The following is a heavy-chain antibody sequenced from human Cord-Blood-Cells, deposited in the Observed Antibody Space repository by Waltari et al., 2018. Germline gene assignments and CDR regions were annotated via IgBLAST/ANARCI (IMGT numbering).Heavy chain of an antibody. CDR1: GFTFSSYA. V-gene: IGHV3-30-3*01. J-gene: IGHJ2*01. Sequence: QVQLVESGGGVVQPGRSLRLSCAASGFTFSSYAMHWVRQAPSKGLEWVAVISYDGSNKYYADSVKGRFTISRDNSKNTLYLQMNSLRAEDTAVYYCARDFNGGGYFDLWGRGTLVTVSS. D-gene: IGHD2-8*01. CDR3: ARDFNGGGYFDL. CDR2: ISYDGSNK.